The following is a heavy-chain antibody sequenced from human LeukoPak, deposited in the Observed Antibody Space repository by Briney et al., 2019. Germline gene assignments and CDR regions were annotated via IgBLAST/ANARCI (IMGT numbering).Heavy chain of an antibody. Sequence: GSLSLSCAASGFTFSTHSMNWVRQAPGKGLEWVSAITGSGGSTYYADSVKGRFTISRDNSKNTLSLQMNSLRAEDTAIYYCAKVFYGSGSYYNSGAFDIWGQGTMVTVSS. V-gene: IGHV3-23*01. CDR1: GFTFSTHS. J-gene: IGHJ3*02. CDR2: ITGSGGST. D-gene: IGHD3-10*01. CDR3: AKVFYGSGSYYNSGAFDI.